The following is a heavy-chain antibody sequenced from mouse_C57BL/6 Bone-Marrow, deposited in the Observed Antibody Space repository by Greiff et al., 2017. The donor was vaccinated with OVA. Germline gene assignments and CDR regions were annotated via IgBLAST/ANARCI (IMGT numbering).Heavy chain of an antibody. Sequence: EVKLMESGGGLVQPGGSLKLSCAASGFTFSDYYMYWVRQTPEKRLEWVAYISNGGGSTYYPDTVKGRFTISRDNAKNTLYLQMSRLKSEDTAMYYCFTTVVYFDYWGQGTTLTVSS. V-gene: IGHV5-12*01. J-gene: IGHJ2*01. CDR1: GFTFSDYY. CDR3: FTTVVYFDY. CDR2: ISNGGGST. D-gene: IGHD1-1*01.